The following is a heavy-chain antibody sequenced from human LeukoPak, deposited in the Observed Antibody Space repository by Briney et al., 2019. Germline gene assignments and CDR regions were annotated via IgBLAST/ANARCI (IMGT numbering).Heavy chain of an antibody. CDR3: ATESTHGDYVNWFDP. V-gene: IGHV1-69*04. CDR1: GGTFSSYA. J-gene: IGHJ5*02. D-gene: IGHD4-17*01. CDR2: IIPILGIA. Sequence: ASVKVSCKASGGTFSSYAISWVRQAPGQGLEWMGRIIPILGIANYAQKFQGRVTITADKSTSTAYMELSSLRSEDTAVYYCATESTHGDYVNWFDPWGQGTLVTVSS.